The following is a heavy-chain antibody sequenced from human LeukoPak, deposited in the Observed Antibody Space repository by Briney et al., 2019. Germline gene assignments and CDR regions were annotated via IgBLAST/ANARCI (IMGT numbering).Heavy chain of an antibody. J-gene: IGHJ4*02. D-gene: IGHD3-10*01. V-gene: IGHV4-34*01. CDR1: GGSFNGYY. Sequence: PSETLSLTCAVYGGSFNGYYWSWIRQPPGRGLEWIGEINHSGSTNYNPSLKSRVTISVDASKNQFSLKLSSVTAADTAVYYCATIGYGPVHFGYWGQGTLVTVSS. CDR2: INHSGST. CDR3: ATIGYGPVHFGY.